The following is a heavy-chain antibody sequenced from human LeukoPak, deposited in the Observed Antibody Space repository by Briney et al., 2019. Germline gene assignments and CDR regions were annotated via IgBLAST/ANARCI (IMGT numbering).Heavy chain of an antibody. D-gene: IGHD6-19*01. J-gene: IGHJ4*02. V-gene: IGHV3-23*01. CDR1: GFTFSSYA. CDR3: AKGTYGAIAVADYFDY. Sequence: PGGSLRLSCAASGFTFSSYAMSWVRQAPGKGLEWVSAISGSGGSTYYADSVKGRFTISRDNSKNTLYLQMNSLRAEDTAVYYCAKGTYGAIAVADYFDYWGQGTLVTVSS. CDR2: ISGSGGST.